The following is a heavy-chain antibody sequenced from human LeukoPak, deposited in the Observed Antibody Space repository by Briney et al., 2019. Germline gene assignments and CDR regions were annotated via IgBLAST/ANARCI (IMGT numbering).Heavy chain of an antibody. V-gene: IGHV3-21*01. CDR3: ARGGGYSYEAGY. D-gene: IGHD5-18*01. CDR2: ISSNSRYI. CDR1: GFTFSSYS. J-gene: IGHJ4*02. Sequence: GGSLRLSCAASGFTFSSYSMNWVRQAPGRGLEWVSYISSNSRYIYYADSVKGRFTISRDNAKNSLYLQMNSLRAEDTAVYYCARGGGYSYEAGYWGQGTLVTVSS.